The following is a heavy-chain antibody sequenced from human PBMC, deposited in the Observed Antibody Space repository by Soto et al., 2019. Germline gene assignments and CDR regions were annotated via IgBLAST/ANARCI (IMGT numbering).Heavy chain of an antibody. CDR2: ISYDGSNK. CDR3: AKDKGIVGATPHY. V-gene: IGHV3-30*18. D-gene: IGHD1-26*01. J-gene: IGHJ4*02. Sequence: QVQLVESGGGVVQPGRSLRLSCAASGFTFSSYGMHWVRQAPGKGLEWVAVISYDGSNKYYADSVKGRFTISRDNSKNTLYLQMTSLRAEDTAGYYCAKDKGIVGATPHYWGQGTLVTVSS. CDR1: GFTFSSYG.